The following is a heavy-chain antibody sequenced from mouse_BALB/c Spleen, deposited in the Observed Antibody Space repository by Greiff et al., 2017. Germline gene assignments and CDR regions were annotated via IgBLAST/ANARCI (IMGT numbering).Heavy chain of an antibody. D-gene: IGHD2-1*01. CDR3: ARGENGKNPYAMDY. CDR1: GYSITSDYA. J-gene: IGHJ4*01. Sequence: DVQLQESGPGLVKPSQSLSLTCTVTGYSITSDYAWNWIRQFPGNKLEWMGYISYSGSTSYNPSLKSRISITRDTSKNQFFLQLNSVTTEDTATYYCARGENGKNPYAMDYWGQGTSVTVSS. V-gene: IGHV3-2*02. CDR2: ISYSGST.